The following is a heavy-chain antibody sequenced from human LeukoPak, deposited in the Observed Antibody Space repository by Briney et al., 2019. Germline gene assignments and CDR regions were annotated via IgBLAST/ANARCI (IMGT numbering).Heavy chain of an antibody. CDR1: GGTFSSYA. D-gene: IGHD3-22*01. CDR3: ARGFNYYDSSGYSYYFDY. CDR2: IIPIFGTA. V-gene: IGHV1-69*05. Sequence: SVKVSCKASGGTFSSYAISWVRQAPGQGLEWMGGIIPIFGTANYAQKFQGRVTITTDESTSTAYMELSSLRSEDTAVYYCARGFNYYDSSGYSYYFDYWGQGTLVTVSS. J-gene: IGHJ4*02.